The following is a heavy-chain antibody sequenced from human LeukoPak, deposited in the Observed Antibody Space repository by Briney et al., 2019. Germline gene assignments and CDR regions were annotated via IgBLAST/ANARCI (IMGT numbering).Heavy chain of an antibody. J-gene: IGHJ6*02. D-gene: IGHD2-2*01. CDR2: ISYDGSNK. CDR3: ARTRAIVVVPAAIHYYYYGMDV. Sequence: PGGSLRLSCAASGFTFSSYAMHWVRQAPGKGLEWVAVISYDGSNKYYADSVKGRFTISRDNSKNTLYLQMNSLRAEGTAVYYCARTRAIVVVPAAIHYYYYGMDVWGQGTTVTVSS. V-gene: IGHV3-30-3*01. CDR1: GFTFSSYA.